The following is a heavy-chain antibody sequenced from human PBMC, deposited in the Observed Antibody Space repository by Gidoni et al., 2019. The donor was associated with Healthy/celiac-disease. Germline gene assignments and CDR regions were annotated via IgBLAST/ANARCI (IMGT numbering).Heavy chain of an antibody. J-gene: IGHJ1*01. V-gene: IGHV5-10-1*03. CDR3: ALSPEQQPYRGYFQH. D-gene: IGHD6-13*01. Sequence: EVQLVQSGAEVKKPGESLRISCKGSGYSFTSYWSSWVRQMPGKGLEWMGRIDPSDSYTNYSPSFQGHFTISADKSISTAYLQWSSLKASDTAMYYCALSPEQQPYRGYFQHWGQGTLVTVSS. CDR1: GYSFTSYW. CDR2: IDPSDSYT.